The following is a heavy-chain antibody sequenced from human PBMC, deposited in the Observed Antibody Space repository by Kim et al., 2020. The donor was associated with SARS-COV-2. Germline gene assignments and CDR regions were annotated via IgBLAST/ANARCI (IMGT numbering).Heavy chain of an antibody. CDR2: LYYGRAT. D-gene: IGHD6-19*01. V-gene: IGHV4-61*01. J-gene: IGHJ4*02. CDR1: GASVSSSPNY. CDR3: ARGHPTSYSSGWYSY. Sequence: SETLSLTCTVSGASVSSSPNYWTWFRRAPGKGREGIGYLYYGRATSNNPSLESRVTISVTPPKNQFSLKLTYVTAADTAVYFCARGHPTSYSSGWYSYWGRGILVTVSS.